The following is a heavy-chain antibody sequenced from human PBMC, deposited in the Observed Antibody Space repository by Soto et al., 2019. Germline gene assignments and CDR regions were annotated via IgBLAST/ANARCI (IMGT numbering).Heavy chain of an antibody. J-gene: IGHJ6*02. Sequence: VASVKVSCKASGYTFTGYYMHWVRQAPGQGLEWMGWINPNSGGTNYAQKFQGWVTMTRDTSISTAYMELSRLRSDDTAVYYCARGPSYYDFWSGYSAIPLYYYGMDVWGQGTTVTVSS. CDR3: ARGPSYYDFWSGYSAIPLYYYGMDV. CDR2: INPNSGGT. V-gene: IGHV1-2*04. CDR1: GYTFTGYY. D-gene: IGHD3-3*01.